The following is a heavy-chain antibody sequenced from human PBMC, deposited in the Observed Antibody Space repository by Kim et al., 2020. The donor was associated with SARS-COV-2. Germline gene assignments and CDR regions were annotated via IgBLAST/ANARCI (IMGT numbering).Heavy chain of an antibody. V-gene: IGHV4-34*01. CDR3: TRGRVGVVPAPILGLRPHYAYFIIDF. J-gene: IGHJ6*02. Sequence: SETLSLTCAVYGGFFSGHSWSWIRQPPEKGQERIGESTNSGSRNYNLSLKSRVTRTIDMYKNQFYLKLTSVTAADTGFYYCTRGRVGVVPAPILGLRPHYAYFIIDFLGHRTTVTVSS. CDR1: GGFFSGHS. D-gene: IGHD2-2*02. CDR2: STNSGSR.